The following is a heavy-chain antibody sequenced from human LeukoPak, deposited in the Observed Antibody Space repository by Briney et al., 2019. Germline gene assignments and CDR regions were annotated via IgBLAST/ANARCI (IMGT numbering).Heavy chain of an antibody. V-gene: IGHV4-59*08. Sequence: SETLSLTCNVSGASITSYYWSWIRQPPGKGLEWIGFIYYSGSTNYNPSLKSRVTISVDTSKNQFSLKLSSVTAADTAVYYCARIAVADHIDYWGQGTLVTVSS. CDR3: ARIAVADHIDY. D-gene: IGHD6-19*01. CDR1: GASITSYY. J-gene: IGHJ4*02. CDR2: IYYSGST.